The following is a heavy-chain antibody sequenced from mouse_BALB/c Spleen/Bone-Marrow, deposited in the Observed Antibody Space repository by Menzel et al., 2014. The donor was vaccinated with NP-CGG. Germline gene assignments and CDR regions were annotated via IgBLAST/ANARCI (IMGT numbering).Heavy chain of an antibody. D-gene: IGHD1-1*01. CDR3: SYMGYYGSSYAMDY. CDR1: GYTFTSYW. V-gene: IGHV1S16*01. Sequence: VKLMESGAELVKPGASVKLSCKASGYTFTSYWMHWVKLRPGQGFEWIGEINPSNGGTNYNEKFKRKATLTVDKSSSTDYIQLSSLTSEDSAVYYCSYMGYYGSSYAMDYWGQGTSVTVSS. CDR2: INPSNGGT. J-gene: IGHJ4*01.